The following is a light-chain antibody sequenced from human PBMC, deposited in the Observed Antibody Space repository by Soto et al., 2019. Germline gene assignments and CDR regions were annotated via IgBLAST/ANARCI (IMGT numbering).Light chain of an antibody. CDR1: QSIGSG. V-gene: IGKV1-5*03. J-gene: IGKJ2*01. Sequence: DFQMTQSPSTLSASVGDGVTITCRASQSIGSGLAWYQQQPGKAPKPLIYKATNLQRGVSSRFSGSGSGTDFSLTISSLQPADSATYYCQQYHDFQYTFGQGTKLEI. CDR3: QQYHDFQYT. CDR2: KAT.